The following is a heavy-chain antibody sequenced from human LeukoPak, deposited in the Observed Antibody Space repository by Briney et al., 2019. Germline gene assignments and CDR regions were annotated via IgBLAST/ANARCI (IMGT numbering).Heavy chain of an antibody. CDR2: INPNSGGT. CDR1: GYTFTVYY. J-gene: IGHJ5*02. Sequence: ASVKVSCKASGYTFTVYYIHWARQAPGQGLGYMGWINPNSGGTNYAQKFQGRVTMTRDTSISTAYMEVSRLTSDDTAVYYCALYSSGLFDPWGQGTLVTVSS. CDR3: ALYSSGLFDP. V-gene: IGHV1-2*02. D-gene: IGHD6-19*01.